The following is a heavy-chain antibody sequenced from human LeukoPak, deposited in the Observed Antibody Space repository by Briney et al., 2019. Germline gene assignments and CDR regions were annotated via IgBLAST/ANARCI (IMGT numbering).Heavy chain of an antibody. CDR1: GGSISRSSYY. D-gene: IGHD3-10*01. J-gene: IGHJ4*02. CDR3: ARDFRYGSGSYYTRRYFDY. Sequence: SETLSLTCSVSGGSISRSSYYWGWIRQPAGKGLEWIGRIYTSGSTNYNPSLKSRVTMSVDTSKNQFSLKLSSVTAADTAVYYCARDFRYGSGSYYTRRYFDYWGQGTLVTVSS. V-gene: IGHV4-61*02. CDR2: IYTSGST.